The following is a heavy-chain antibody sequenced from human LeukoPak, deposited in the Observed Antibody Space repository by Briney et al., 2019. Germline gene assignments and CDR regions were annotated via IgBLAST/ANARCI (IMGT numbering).Heavy chain of an antibody. CDR2: IYYSGST. V-gene: IGHV4-59*01. J-gene: IGHJ4*02. Sequence: SSETLSLTCTVSGGSISSYYWSWIRQPPGKGLEWIGYIYYSGSTNYNPSLKSRVTISVDTSKNQFSLKLSSVTAADTAVYYCARGRIARLPYFDYWGQGTLVTVSS. CDR1: GGSISSYY. CDR3: ARGRIARLPYFDY. D-gene: IGHD5-18*01.